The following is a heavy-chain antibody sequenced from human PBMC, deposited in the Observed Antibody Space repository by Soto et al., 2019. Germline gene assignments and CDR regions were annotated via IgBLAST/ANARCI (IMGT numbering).Heavy chain of an antibody. CDR2: VYYRGRS. V-gene: IGHV4-39*01. D-gene: IGHD2-8*01. CDR1: GGSVSNSNYY. J-gene: IGHJ4*02. Sequence: SETLSLTCTVSGGSVSNSNYYWGWIRQSPGKGLEWIGSVYYRGRSYSKSSVKSRVTISVDTSKNQSSLNLNSVTASDTAVYFCVSQRTSVLTQAYFDYWGPGALVTVSS. CDR3: VSQRTSVLTQAYFDY.